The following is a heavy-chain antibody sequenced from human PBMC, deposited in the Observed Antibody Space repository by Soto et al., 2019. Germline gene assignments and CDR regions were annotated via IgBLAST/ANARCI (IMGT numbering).Heavy chain of an antibody. CDR1: GLTVISNY. J-gene: IGHJ4*01. CDR2: IYSGGST. V-gene: IGHV3-53*01. Sequence: EVQLVEAGGGLIQPGGSLTLSCAASGLTVISNYMSSVRQAPGKGLEWVSVIYSGGSTYYAESVKGRFTISRDNSQNTLYLQMNSLRAEDTAVYYCARAPSHFDYWGQGTLVTVSS. CDR3: ARAPSHFDY.